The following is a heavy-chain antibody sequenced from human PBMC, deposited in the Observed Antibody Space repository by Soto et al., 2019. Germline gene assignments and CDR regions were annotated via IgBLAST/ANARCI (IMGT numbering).Heavy chain of an antibody. CDR1: GFTFTRYS. V-gene: IGHV3-21*06. J-gene: IGHJ4*02. Sequence: PGGSLRLSCAASGFTFTRYSMNWVRQSPGKGLEWVSSISSTTNYIYYGDSMKGRFTISRDNAKNSLYLEMDSLRAEDTAVYYCARESEDLTSNFDYWGQGTLVTVSS. CDR3: ARESEDLTSNFDY. CDR2: ISSTTNYI.